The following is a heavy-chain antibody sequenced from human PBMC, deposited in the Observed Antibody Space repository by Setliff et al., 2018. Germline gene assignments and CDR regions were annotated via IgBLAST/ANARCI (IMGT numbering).Heavy chain of an antibody. J-gene: IGHJ3*02. Sequence: PGESLKISCKASGYSFTNYWIGWVRQMPGKGLEWMGLIYPGDSDTRYSPSFRGQVTISADKSITTAYLQWSSLRASDTAMYYCARQRYTSRWYVRDGLDIWGQGTMVTVSS. CDR3: ARQRYTSRWYVRDGLDI. V-gene: IGHV5-51*01. CDR2: IYPGDSDT. D-gene: IGHD6-13*01. CDR1: GYSFTNYW.